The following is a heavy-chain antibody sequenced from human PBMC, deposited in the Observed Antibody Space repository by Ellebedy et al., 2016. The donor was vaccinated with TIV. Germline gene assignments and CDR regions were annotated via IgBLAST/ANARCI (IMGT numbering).Heavy chain of an antibody. D-gene: IGHD3-22*01. CDR1: GGSISSYY. J-gene: IGHJ1*01. CDR3: AREGYDKQDQH. CDR2: IYYSGST. Sequence: SETLSLTCTVSGGSISSYYWSWIRQPPGKGLEWIGYIYYSGSTNYNPSLKSRVTMSVDTSKNQFSLKLSSVTAADTAVYYCAREGYDKQDQHWGQGTLVTVSS. V-gene: IGHV4-59*12.